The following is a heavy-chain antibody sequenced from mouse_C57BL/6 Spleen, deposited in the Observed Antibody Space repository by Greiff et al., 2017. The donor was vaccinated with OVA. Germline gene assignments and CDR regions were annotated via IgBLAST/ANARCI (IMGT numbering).Heavy chain of an antibody. Sequence: VQLQQPGAELVKPGASVKLSCKASGYTFTSYWMQWVKQRPGQGLEWIGEIDPSDRFTNFNQKFKGKATLTVDTSSSTAYMQLSSLTSEDSAVYYCARGDYGNSWFAYWGQGTLVTVSA. CDR2: IDPSDRFT. V-gene: IGHV1-50*01. D-gene: IGHD2-1*01. J-gene: IGHJ3*01. CDR1: GYTFTSYW. CDR3: ARGDYGNSWFAY.